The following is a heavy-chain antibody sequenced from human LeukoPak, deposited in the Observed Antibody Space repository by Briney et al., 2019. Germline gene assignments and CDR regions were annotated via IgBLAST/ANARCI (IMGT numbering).Heavy chain of an antibody. CDR2: ISAYNGNT. Sequence: GASVKVSCEASGYTFTSYGISWVRQAPGQGLEWMGWISAYNGNTNYAQKLQGRVTMTTDTSTSTAYMELRSLRSDDTAVYCCARDGGNTIFGVVLIDYWGQGTLVTVSS. CDR3: ARDGGNTIFGVVLIDY. D-gene: IGHD3-3*01. J-gene: IGHJ4*02. CDR1: GYTFTSYG. V-gene: IGHV1-18*01.